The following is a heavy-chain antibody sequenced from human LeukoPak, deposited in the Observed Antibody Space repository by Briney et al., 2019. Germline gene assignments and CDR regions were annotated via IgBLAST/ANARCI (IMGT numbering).Heavy chain of an antibody. V-gene: IGHV1-8*01. CDR1: GYTFTSYD. CDR3: ARGRVKAIGYCSGGGCLVY. D-gene: IGHD2-15*01. CDR2: MNPNSGNT. J-gene: IGHJ4*02. Sequence: GASVKVSCKASGYTFTSYDINWVRQATGQGLEWMGWMNPNSGNTGYAQKFQGRVTMTRNTSISTAYMELSSLRSEDTAVYYCARGRVKAIGYCSGGGCLVYWGQGTLVTVSS.